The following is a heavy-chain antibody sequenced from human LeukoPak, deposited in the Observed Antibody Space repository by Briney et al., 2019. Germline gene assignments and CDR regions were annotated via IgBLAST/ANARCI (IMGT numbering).Heavy chain of an antibody. J-gene: IGHJ4*02. CDR3: ARDLGSSWFEPLDY. D-gene: IGHD6-13*01. Sequence: SETLSLTCAVSGGSISSGGYSWSWIRQPPGKGLEWIGYIYHSGSTYYNPSPKSRVTISVDRSKNQFSLKLSSVTAADTAVYYCARDLGSSWFEPLDYWGQGILVIVSS. CDR1: GGSISSGGYS. V-gene: IGHV4-30-2*01. CDR2: IYHSGST.